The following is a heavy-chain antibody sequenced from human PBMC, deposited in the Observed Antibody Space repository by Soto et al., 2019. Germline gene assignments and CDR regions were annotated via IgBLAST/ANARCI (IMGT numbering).Heavy chain of an antibody. CDR2: IIPIFGTA. J-gene: IGHJ4*02. V-gene: IGHV1-69*13. CDR3: ARDSRADYVWGSYRY. CDR1: GGTFSSYA. Sequence: GASVKVSCKASGGTFSSYAISWVRQAPGQGLEWMGGIIPIFGTANYAQKFQGRVTITADESTSTAYMELSSLRSEDTAVYYCARDSRADYVWGSYRYWGQGTLVTVSS. D-gene: IGHD3-16*02.